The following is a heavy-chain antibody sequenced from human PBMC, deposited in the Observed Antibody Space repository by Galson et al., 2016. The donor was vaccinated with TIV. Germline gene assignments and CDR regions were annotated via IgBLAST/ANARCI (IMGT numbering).Heavy chain of an antibody. Sequence: SVKVSCKASGYTFTRYYINWVRQAAGQGLEWMGIIDPSNGGTTYAQKFQGRLTLTRDTSTSTVYFELSGLTSEDTALYYCASPHSGSYDFDYWGQGTLVTVSS. CDR3: ASPHSGSYDFDY. J-gene: IGHJ4*02. D-gene: IGHD3-16*01. V-gene: IGHV1-46*03. CDR1: GYTFTRYY. CDR2: IDPSNGGT.